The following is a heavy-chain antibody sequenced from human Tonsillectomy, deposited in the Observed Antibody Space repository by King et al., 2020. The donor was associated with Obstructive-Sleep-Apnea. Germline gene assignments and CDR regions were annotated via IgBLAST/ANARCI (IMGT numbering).Heavy chain of an antibody. CDR2: ISYDGSNK. Sequence: VQLVESGGGVVQPGRSLRLSCAASGFTFSSYAMHWVRQAPGKGLEWVAVISYDGSNKYYADSVKGRFTISRDNSKNTLYLQMNSLRAEDTAVYYCARDSGSYGLDYWGQGTLVTVSS. CDR3: ARDSGSYGLDY. J-gene: IGHJ4*02. V-gene: IGHV3-30*04. CDR1: GFTFSSYA. D-gene: IGHD5-18*01.